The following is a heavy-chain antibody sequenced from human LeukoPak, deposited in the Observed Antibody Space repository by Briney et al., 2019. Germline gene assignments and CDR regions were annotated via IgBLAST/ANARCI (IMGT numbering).Heavy chain of an antibody. CDR1: GFTVSSNY. Sequence: GGSLRLSCAASGFTVSSNYMSWVRQAPGKGLEWVSAISGSGGSTYYADSVKGRFTISRDNSKNTLYLQMNSLRAEDTAVYYCAKDGIGYYDSSGYFDYRGQGTLVTVSS. CDR3: AKDGIGYYDSSGYFDY. D-gene: IGHD3-22*01. CDR2: ISGSGGST. J-gene: IGHJ4*02. V-gene: IGHV3-23*01.